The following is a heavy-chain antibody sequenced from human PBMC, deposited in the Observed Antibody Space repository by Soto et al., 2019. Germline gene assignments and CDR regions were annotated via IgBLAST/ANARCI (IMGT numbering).Heavy chain of an antibody. CDR3: AKEKWLRYYFDA. D-gene: IGHD5-12*01. J-gene: IGHJ4*02. CDR1: GFTFSSYG. CDR2: ISYDGSNK. Sequence: GGSLRLSCAASGFTFSSYGMHWVRQAPGKGLEWVAVISYDGSNKYKSDSVKGRFTISRDNSKNPLYLQINSLRAEDTAVYYCAKEKWLRYYFDAWGQGTLVTVSS. V-gene: IGHV3-30*18.